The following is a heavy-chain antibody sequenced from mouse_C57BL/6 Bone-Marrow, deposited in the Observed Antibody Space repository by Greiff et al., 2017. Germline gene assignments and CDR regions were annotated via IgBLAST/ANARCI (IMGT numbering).Heavy chain of an antibody. CDR1: GFTFSSYG. J-gene: IGHJ4*01. CDR3: ARHNVYYGSLDY. D-gene: IGHD1-1*01. V-gene: IGHV5-6*02. CDR2: ISSGGSYT. Sequence: EVMLVESGGDLVKPGGSLKLSCAASGFTFSSYGMSWVRQTPDKRLEWVATISSGGSYTYYPDSVKGRFTISRDNAKNTLYLQMSSLKSEDTAMYYCARHNVYYGSLDYWGQGTSVTVSS.